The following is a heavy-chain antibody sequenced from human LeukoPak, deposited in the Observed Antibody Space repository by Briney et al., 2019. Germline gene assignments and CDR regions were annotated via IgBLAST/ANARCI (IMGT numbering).Heavy chain of an antibody. V-gene: IGHV4-61*02. CDR1: GGSISSGTYY. CDR2: IYTTGST. CDR3: ARVATGGYYNC. Sequence: SQTLSLTCTVSGGSISSGTYYWTWIRQPAGKGLEWIGRIYTTGSTNYNPSLKSRVTMSTDTSKNQFSLKLSSVTAADTAVYYCARVATGGYYNCWGQGTLVTVSS. D-gene: IGHD3-22*01. J-gene: IGHJ4*02.